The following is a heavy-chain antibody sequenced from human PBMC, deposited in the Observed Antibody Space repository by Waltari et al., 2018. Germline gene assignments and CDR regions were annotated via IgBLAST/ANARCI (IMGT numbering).Heavy chain of an antibody. D-gene: IGHD6-13*01. J-gene: IGHJ5*02. CDR1: GYSISRGYY. CDR3: ARHEEGSWALYNWFDP. Sequence: QVQLQESGPGRVKPSETLSLTCAVSGYSISRGYYWGWIRQPPGKGLEWIGSIYHSGRTYYNPSLKSRVTISVDTSKNQFSLKLSSVTAADTAVYYCARHEEGSWALYNWFDPWGQGTLVTVSS. CDR2: IYHSGRT. V-gene: IGHV4-38-2*01.